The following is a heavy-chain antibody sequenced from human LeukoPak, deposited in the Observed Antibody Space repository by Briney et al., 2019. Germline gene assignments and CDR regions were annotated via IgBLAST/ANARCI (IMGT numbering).Heavy chain of an antibody. CDR3: ASRDGYNFHY. CDR1: GGTFSSYA. CDR2: IIHIFGTA. V-gene: IGHV1-69*05. Sequence: ASVKVSCKASGGTFSSYAISWVRQAPGQGLEWMGGIIHIFGTANYAQKFQGRVTITTDESTSTAYMELSSLRSEDTAVYYCASRDGYNFHYWGQGTLVTVSS. J-gene: IGHJ4*02. D-gene: IGHD5-24*01.